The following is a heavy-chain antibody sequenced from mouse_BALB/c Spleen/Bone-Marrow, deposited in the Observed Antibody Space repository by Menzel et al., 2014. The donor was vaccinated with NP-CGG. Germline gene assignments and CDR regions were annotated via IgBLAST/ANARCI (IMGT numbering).Heavy chain of an antibody. J-gene: IGHJ1*01. CDR2: ILPGSGST. V-gene: IGHV1-9*01. D-gene: IGHD3-3*01. CDR3: AGGGGRGGYWYFDV. CDR1: GYTFSSYW. Sequence: VQLQQSGAELMKPGVSVKISCKATGYTFSSYWIEWVKQGPGHGLEWIGEILPGSGSTNYKEKFKGKATFTADTSSNTAYMQLSSLTYEDAAGYYGAGGGGRGGYWYFDVWGAGTTVTVSS.